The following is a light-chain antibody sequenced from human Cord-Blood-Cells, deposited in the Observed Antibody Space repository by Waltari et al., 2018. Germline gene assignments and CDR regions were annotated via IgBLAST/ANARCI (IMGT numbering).Light chain of an antibody. CDR3: QVWDSSSDHWV. J-gene: IGLJ3*02. CDR1: NIGSKS. CDR2: YDS. Sequence: YVLTQPPSVSVAPGKTARITCGGNNIGSKSVHWYQQKPGQAPVLVIYYDSDRPSGIHERFSGSNSGNTATLTISRVEAGDEADYYCQVWDSSSDHWVFGGGTKLTVL. V-gene: IGLV3-21*04.